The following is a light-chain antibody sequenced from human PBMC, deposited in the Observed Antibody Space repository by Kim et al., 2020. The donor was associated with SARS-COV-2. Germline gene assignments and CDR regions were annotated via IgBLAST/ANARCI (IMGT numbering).Light chain of an antibody. CDR2: DDN. CDR3: QVWDSTSDHVV. CDR1: NIGGKS. V-gene: IGLV3-21*03. Sequence: SYELTQPPSVSVAPRKAARITCGGNNIGGKSVHWYQQKPGQAPVLVVYDDNDRPSGIPERFSGSNSENTATLTISRVEAGDEADYYCQVWDSTSDHVVFGGGTQLTVL. J-gene: IGLJ3*02.